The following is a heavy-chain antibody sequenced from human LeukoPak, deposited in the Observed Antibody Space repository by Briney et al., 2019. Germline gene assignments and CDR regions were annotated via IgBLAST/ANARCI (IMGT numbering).Heavy chain of an antibody. D-gene: IGHD2-15*01. J-gene: IGHJ5*02. Sequence: PSETLSLTCSVSDGSINSYYWNWIRRPPGKGLEWIGEINHSGSTNYNPSLKSRVTISVDTSKNQFSLKLSSVTAADTAVYYCARFGVVEGVWFDPWGQGTLVTVSS. V-gene: IGHV4-34*01. CDR1: DGSINSYY. CDR3: ARFGVVEGVWFDP. CDR2: INHSGST.